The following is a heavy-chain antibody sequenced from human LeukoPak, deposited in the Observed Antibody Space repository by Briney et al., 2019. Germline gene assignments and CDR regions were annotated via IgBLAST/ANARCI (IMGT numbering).Heavy chain of an antibody. Sequence: PGESLKISCKGSGYCFTCYWIGSVRQMPGEGLEWMGIIYPGDSDTRYSPSFQGQVTISSDKSISTAYLQCCGLKTQDTAIYYCANHWGAIFIYGLDVWGQGTTVTVSS. CDR2: IYPGDSDT. D-gene: IGHD3-16*01. CDR1: GYCFTCYW. J-gene: IGHJ6*02. CDR3: ANHWGAIFIYGLDV. V-gene: IGHV5-51*01.